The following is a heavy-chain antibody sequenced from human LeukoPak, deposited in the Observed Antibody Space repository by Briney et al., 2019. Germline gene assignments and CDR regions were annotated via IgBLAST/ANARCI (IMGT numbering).Heavy chain of an antibody. Sequence: SETLSLTCTVSGGSISSCYWSWIRQPPGKGLEYIGYVYYSGSTNYNPSLSSRVNISVDTSKNQFSLKLSSVTAADTAVYYCARFRPRYTSSLDAFDIWGQGTMVTVSS. D-gene: IGHD6-13*01. CDR3: ARFRPRYTSSLDAFDI. CDR2: VYYSGST. J-gene: IGHJ3*02. CDR1: GGSISSCY. V-gene: IGHV4-59*01.